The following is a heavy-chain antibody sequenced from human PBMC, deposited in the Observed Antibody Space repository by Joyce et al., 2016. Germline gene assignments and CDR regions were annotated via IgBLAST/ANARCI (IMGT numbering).Heavy chain of an antibody. Sequence: VHLVESGGGVVRPGRSLRLSCAASGFIFNTYGMHWVRQAPGKGLEWVAVISSEGTNRFDAESVKGRFTISRDNSKNTLYLQMNSLRTEDTAVYFCAKDGGYGLRYPELGYWGQGTLVTVSS. V-gene: IGHV3-30*18. CDR3: AKDGGYGLRYPELGY. J-gene: IGHJ4*02. CDR1: GFIFNTYG. CDR2: ISSEGTNR. D-gene: IGHD5-18*01.